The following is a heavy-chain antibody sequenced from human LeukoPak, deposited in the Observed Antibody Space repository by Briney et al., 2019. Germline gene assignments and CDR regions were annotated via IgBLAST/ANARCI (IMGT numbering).Heavy chain of an antibody. CDR2: ISSSSSYI. Sequence: AGGSLRLSCAASGFTFSSYSMNWVRQAPGKRLEWVSSISSSSSYIYYADSVKGRFTISRDNAKNSLYLQMNSLRAEDTAVYYCARGPVVPAAIGAFDIWGQGTMVTVSS. V-gene: IGHV3-21*01. D-gene: IGHD2-2*01. J-gene: IGHJ3*02. CDR1: GFTFSSYS. CDR3: ARGPVVPAAIGAFDI.